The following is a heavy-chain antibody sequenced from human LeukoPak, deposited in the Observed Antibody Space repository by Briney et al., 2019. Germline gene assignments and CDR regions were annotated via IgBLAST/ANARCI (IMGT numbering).Heavy chain of an antibody. CDR2: IYSGGGT. V-gene: IGHV3-53*01. CDR1: GFPVSSNY. J-gene: IGHJ4*02. CDR3: ARSSEN. Sequence: GGSLSLSCAASGFPVSSNYMSWVRPAPGKRLGWVSVIYSGGGTYYADSVKGRFTISRDNSNNMIYLQMNSLRAEDTAVYYCARSSENWGQGTLVTVSS.